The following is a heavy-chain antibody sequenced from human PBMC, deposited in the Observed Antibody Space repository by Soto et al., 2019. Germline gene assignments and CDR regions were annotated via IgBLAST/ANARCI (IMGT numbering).Heavy chain of an antibody. D-gene: IGHD6-13*01. CDR3: ARDNQQPEEYYYGLDV. CDR1: GGSLSSYY. Sequence: SETLSLTCTVSGGSLSSYYWNWIRQPAGKGLEWIGRIYISGSTNYNPSLKSRVTMSVDTSKNQFSLKLSSVTAADPAVYYCARDNQQPEEYYYGLDVWGQGTTVTVS. CDR2: IYISGST. J-gene: IGHJ6*02. V-gene: IGHV4-4*07.